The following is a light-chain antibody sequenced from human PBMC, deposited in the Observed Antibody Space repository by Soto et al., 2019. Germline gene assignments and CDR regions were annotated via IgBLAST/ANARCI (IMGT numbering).Light chain of an antibody. CDR1: ASNIGNNY. CDR2: EDD. CDR3: RTWDNRLRPVVV. J-gene: IGLJ2*01. Sequence: QSVLTQPPSVSAAPGQRVTISCSGSASNIGNNYVSWYQQLPGTAPKLLIYEDDKRPSGVPDRFSGFKTGSSATLDITGLQTGDEADYYCRTWDNRLRPVVVFGGGTK. V-gene: IGLV1-51*02.